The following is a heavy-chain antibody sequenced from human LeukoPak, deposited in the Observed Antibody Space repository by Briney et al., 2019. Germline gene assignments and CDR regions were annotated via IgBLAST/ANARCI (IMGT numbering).Heavy chain of an antibody. J-gene: IGHJ5*02. D-gene: IGHD1-7*01. CDR1: GGTFSSYA. Sequence: GASVKVSCKASGGTFSSYAISWVRQAPGQGLEWMGGIIPIFGTANYAQKFQGRVTITADESTSTAYMELSSLRSEDTAVYYCAREVTGTTPGGFDPWGQGTLVTVSS. CDR3: AREVTGTTPGGFDP. CDR2: IIPIFGTA. V-gene: IGHV1-69*13.